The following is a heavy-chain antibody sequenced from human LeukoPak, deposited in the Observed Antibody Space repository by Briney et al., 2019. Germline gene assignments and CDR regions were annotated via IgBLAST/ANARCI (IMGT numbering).Heavy chain of an antibody. D-gene: IGHD2-2*02. CDR1: GFTVSSNY. J-gene: IGHJ4*02. CDR3: ARQLRGYTGPDY. CDR2: IYSGGST. Sequence: PGGSLRLSCAASGFTVSSNYMSWVRQAPGKGLEWVSVIYSGGSTYYADSVKGRFTISRDNSKNTLYLQMNSLRAEDTAVYYCARQLRGYTGPDYWGQGTLVTVSS. V-gene: IGHV3-66*04.